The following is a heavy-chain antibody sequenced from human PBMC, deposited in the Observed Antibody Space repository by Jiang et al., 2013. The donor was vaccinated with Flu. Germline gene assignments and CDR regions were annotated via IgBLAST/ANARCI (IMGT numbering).Heavy chain of an antibody. CDR3: AAYGSGRRRGLWTT. Sequence: QSGAEVKRPGTSVRLSCKASGYLFTNYYIHWVRQAPGQGLEWMGIINPGDGGTKYAQDILGRATLTSDTSTSTVYMDLNSLRTEDTAVYYCAAYGSGRRRGLWTTWGQGTLVTVSS. V-gene: IGHV1-46*01. CDR2: INPGDGGT. D-gene: IGHD3-10*01. J-gene: IGHJ4*02. CDR1: GYLFTNYY.